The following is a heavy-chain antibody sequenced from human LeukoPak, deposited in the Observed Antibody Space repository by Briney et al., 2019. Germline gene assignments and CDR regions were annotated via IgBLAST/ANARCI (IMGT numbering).Heavy chain of an antibody. V-gene: IGHV4-39*01. Sequence: PSQTLSLTCTVSGGSISSSDFNWGWIRQPPGKGLEWIGVISYSGSTYYNPSLKSRVTISVDAPKSHFSLKLSSVTAADTAIYYCARLDKGIKAAHFDYWGQGTLVTVSS. CDR1: GGSISSSDFN. CDR3: ARLDKGIKAAHFDY. J-gene: IGHJ4*02. CDR2: ISYSGST. D-gene: IGHD6-25*01.